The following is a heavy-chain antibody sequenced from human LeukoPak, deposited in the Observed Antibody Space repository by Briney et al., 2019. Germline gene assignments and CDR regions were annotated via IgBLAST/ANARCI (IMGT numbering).Heavy chain of an antibody. CDR1: GFTFSSYS. D-gene: IGHD6-13*01. Sequence: PGGSLRLSCAASGFTFSSYSMNWVRQAPGKGLEWVSSISSSSSYIYYADSVKGRFTISRDNAKNSLYLQMNSLRAEDTAWYYCASPPPTGYSSSWYDYRDAFDIWGQGTMVTVSS. V-gene: IGHV3-21*01. J-gene: IGHJ3*02. CDR3: ASPPPTGYSSSWYDYRDAFDI. CDR2: ISSSSSYI.